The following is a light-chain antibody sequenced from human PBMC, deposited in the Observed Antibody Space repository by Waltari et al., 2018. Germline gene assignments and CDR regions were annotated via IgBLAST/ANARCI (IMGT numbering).Light chain of an antibody. CDR3: AALDYSLREV. CDR1: SPNIGCDS. Sequence: QSVLNQPPSASGPPGQRVTIPCSGSSPNIGCDSVYWYQRLPGTAPQLRIYRNDQRPSGVPDRFSGSKSGTSASLSISGLRSEDEANYYCAALDYSLREVFGGGTRLTVL. J-gene: IGLJ3*02. V-gene: IGLV1-47*01. CDR2: RND.